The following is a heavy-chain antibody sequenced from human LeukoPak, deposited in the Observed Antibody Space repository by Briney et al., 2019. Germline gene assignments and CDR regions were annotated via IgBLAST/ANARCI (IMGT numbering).Heavy chain of an antibody. J-gene: IGHJ5*02. D-gene: IGHD3-16*01. CDR1: GGSISSYY. CDR2: IYTSGST. V-gene: IGHV4-4*09. CDR3: VRRNYVSGRIDP. Sequence: SETLSLTCTVSGGSISSYYWSWIRQPPGKGLEWIGYIYTSGSTNYNPSLKSRVTISVDTSKNQFSLNLTSVTAADTAVYYCVRRNYVSGRIDPWGQGTLVTVSS.